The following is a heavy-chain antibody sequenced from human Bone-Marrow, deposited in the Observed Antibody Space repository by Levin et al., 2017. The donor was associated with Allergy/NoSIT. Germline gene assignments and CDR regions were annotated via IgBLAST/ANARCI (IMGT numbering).Heavy chain of an antibody. Sequence: PGGSLRLSCAASGFTFSDYYMSWIRQVPGKRLEWISYISSTGSVVNYADSVKGRFTISRDNDKNSLFLQMNSLRADDTAVYYCARAGGIYYFGAGSYTDNWGQGTLVTVSS. CDR3: ARAGGIYYFGAGSYTDN. CDR2: ISSTGSVV. V-gene: IGHV3-11*01. CDR1: GFTFSDYY. J-gene: IGHJ4*02. D-gene: IGHD3-10*01.